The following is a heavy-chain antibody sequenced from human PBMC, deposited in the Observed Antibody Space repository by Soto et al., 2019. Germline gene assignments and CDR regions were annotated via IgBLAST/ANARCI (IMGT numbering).Heavy chain of an antibody. J-gene: IGHJ4*02. V-gene: IGHV3-23*01. Sequence: GGSLRLSCAASGFTFSSYAMNWVRQAPGKGLEWVSAISGSGGSTYHADSVKGRFTISRDNSKNTLFLQMNSLRAEDTAVYYCAKDSINTVTYFDYWGQGTLVTVSS. CDR3: AKDSINTVTYFDY. D-gene: IGHD4-17*01. CDR2: ISGSGGST. CDR1: GFTFSSYA.